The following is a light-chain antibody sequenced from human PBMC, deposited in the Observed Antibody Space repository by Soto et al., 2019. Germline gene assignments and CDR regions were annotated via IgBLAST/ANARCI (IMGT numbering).Light chain of an antibody. CDR3: MQRRRFPLT. CDR1: QGIVDSDDGKTY. V-gene: IGKV2-40*01. CDR2: THS. J-gene: IGKJ4*01. Sequence: IVLTQTPLSLLLTPGEPASISCRFGQGIVDSDDGKTYLDSCLQKPGQSPQLLIYTHSYRASGVPARFSGTGSGTDFTLKISRVEAEDVGVYYCMQRRRFPLTFGGGGKVDIK.